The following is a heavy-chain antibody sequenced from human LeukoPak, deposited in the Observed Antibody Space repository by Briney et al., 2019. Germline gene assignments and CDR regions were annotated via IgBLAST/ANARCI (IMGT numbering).Heavy chain of an antibody. CDR3: ARVPDIWGLSGYHFDY. CDR1: GGSISSYY. J-gene: IGHJ4*02. V-gene: IGHV4-59*12. CDR2: IYYSGST. Sequence: SETLSLTCTVSGGSISSYYWSWIRQPPGKGLEWIGYIYYSGSTNYNPSLKSRVTISVDTSKNQFSLQLNSLTPEDTAVYYCARVPDIWGLSGYHFDYWGQGTLVSVSS. D-gene: IGHD5-12*01.